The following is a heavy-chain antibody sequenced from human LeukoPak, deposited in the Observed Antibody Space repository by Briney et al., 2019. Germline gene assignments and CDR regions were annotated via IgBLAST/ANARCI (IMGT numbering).Heavy chain of an antibody. V-gene: IGHV3-21*01. CDR1: GFTFSSYS. CDR2: ISSSSRYI. Sequence: GGSLRLSCAASGFTFSSYSMNWVRQAPGKGLEWVSSISSSSRYIYYADSVKGRFTISRDNAKNSLYLQTNSLGGEDTAVYYCARAFDYWGQGALVTVSS. J-gene: IGHJ4*02. CDR3: ARAFDY.